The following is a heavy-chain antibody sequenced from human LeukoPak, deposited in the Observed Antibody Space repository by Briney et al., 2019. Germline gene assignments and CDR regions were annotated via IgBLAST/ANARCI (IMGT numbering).Heavy chain of an antibody. Sequence: ASVKVSCKASGYTFTSYDIHWVRQATGQGLAWMGWMNPNSGNTGYAQKFQGRVTMTRNTSISTAYMELSSLRSDDTAVYYCARDRPSSSSVYWYWGQGTLVTVSS. CDR3: ARDRPSSSSVYWY. V-gene: IGHV1-8*01. J-gene: IGHJ4*02. D-gene: IGHD6-13*01. CDR1: GYTFTSYD. CDR2: MNPNSGNT.